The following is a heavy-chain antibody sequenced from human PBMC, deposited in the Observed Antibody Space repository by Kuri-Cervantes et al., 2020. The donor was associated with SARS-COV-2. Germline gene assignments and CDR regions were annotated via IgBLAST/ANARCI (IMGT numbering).Heavy chain of an antibody. Sequence: GESLKISCAASGFTFSSYGMHWVRQAPGKGLEWVAVISYDGSNKYYADSVKGRFTISRDNAKNSLYLQMNSLRAEDTAVYYCARALVNIAEIDAFDIWGQGTMVTVSS. J-gene: IGHJ3*02. CDR2: ISYDGSNK. CDR1: GFTFSSYG. V-gene: IGHV3-30*03. D-gene: IGHD3-10*01. CDR3: ARALVNIAEIDAFDI.